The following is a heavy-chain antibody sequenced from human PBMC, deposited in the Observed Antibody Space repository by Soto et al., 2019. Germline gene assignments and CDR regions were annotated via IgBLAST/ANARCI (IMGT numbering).Heavy chain of an antibody. CDR2: ISYDGSNE. CDR3: ARDNFPWFGDQTGAMDV. V-gene: IGHV3-30-3*01. D-gene: IGHD3-10*01. Sequence: SLRLSCAASGFIFSTYAMHWVRQAPGKGLEWVAVISYDGSNEYYADSVKGRFTISRDNSKNTLYLQMNSLRAEDTAVYYCARDNFPWFGDQTGAMDVWGQGTTVTVSS. CDR1: GFIFSTYA. J-gene: IGHJ6*02.